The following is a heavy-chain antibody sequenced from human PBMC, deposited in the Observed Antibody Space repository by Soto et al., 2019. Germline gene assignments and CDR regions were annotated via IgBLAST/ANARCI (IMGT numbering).Heavy chain of an antibody. D-gene: IGHD2-21*01. CDR3: ARGAFCGGAPGCRDMDV. CDR1: GYNFISHS. CDR2: ISAYNGNT. Sequence: QIQLVQSGGEVKKPGASVKVSCKSSGYNFISHSITWVRQAPGQGLEWMGRISAYNGNTNYAQKLQCRVTMTTDTSTNTAYMELRSLRSDDTAVYYCARGAFCGGAPGCRDMDVWGQGTTVTVSS. V-gene: IGHV1-18*01. J-gene: IGHJ6*02.